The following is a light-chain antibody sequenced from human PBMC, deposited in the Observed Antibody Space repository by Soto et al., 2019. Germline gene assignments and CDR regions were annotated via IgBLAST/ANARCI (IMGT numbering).Light chain of an antibody. Sequence: DIQMTQSPPFLSASVGDRVTITCRASQNIRTYLSWYQQKPGKAPTVLIYAASNLEAGVPSRFRGSGSGTDFTFTISRLQPEDIATYYCQQYENLPTFGQGTRLEIK. CDR3: QQYENLPT. V-gene: IGKV1-33*01. CDR2: AAS. CDR1: QNIRTY. J-gene: IGKJ5*01.